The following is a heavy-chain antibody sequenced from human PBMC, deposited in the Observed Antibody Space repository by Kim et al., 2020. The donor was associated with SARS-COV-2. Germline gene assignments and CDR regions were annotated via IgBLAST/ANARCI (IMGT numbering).Heavy chain of an antibody. CDR2: IWYDGSNK. CDR3: ARDQGGLGYCSSTSCYGFDY. CDR1: GFTFSSYG. Sequence: GGSLRLSCAASGFTFSSYGMHWVRQAPGKGLEWVAAIWYDGSNKYYADSVKGRFTISRDNSKNTLYLQMNSLRAEDTAVYYCARDQGGLGYCSSTSCYGFDYWGQGTLVTVSS. D-gene: IGHD2-2*01. J-gene: IGHJ4*02. V-gene: IGHV3-33*01.